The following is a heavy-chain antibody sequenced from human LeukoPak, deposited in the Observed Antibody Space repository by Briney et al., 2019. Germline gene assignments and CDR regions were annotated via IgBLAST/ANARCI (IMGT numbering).Heavy chain of an antibody. CDR3: ARVASGYDFRLNY. D-gene: IGHD5-12*01. V-gene: IGHV4-34*01. J-gene: IGHJ4*02. CDR2: INHSGST. Sequence: PSETLSLTCAVYGGSFSGYYWSWIRQPPGKGLEWIGEINHSGSTNYNPSLKSRVTISVDTSKNQFSLKLSSVTAADTAVYYCARVASGYDFRLNYWGQGTLVTVSS. CDR1: GGSFSGYY.